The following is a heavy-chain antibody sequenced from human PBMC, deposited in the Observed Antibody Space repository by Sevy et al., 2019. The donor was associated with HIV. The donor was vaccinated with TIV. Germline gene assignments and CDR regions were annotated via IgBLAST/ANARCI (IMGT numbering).Heavy chain of an antibody. Sequence: EGSLRLSCAASGFTFSSYGMHWVRQAPGKGLEWVAVIPYDGSNKDYADSVKGRFTISRDNSKNTLYLQMNSLRAEDTAVYYCAKDRVGVYAYSGSRYYYYGMDVWGQGTTVTVSS. D-gene: IGHD2-8*01. CDR1: GFTFSSYG. J-gene: IGHJ6*02. CDR3: AKDRVGVYAYSGSRYYYYGMDV. CDR2: IPYDGSNK. V-gene: IGHV3-30*18.